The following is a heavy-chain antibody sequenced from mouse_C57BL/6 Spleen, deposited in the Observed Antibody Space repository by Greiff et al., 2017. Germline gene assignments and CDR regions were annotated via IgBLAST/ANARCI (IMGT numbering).Heavy chain of an antibody. CDR1: GYAFSSYW. V-gene: IGHV1-80*01. CDR3: ARYYGSSYYFDY. CDR2: IYPGDGDT. J-gene: IGHJ2*01. D-gene: IGHD1-1*01. Sequence: QVHVKQSGAELVKPGASVTISCKASGYAFSSYWMNWVKQRPGKGLEWIGQIYPGDGDTNYNGKFKGKATLTADKSSSPAYMQLSSLTSEDSAVYFCARYYGSSYYFDYWGQGTTLTVSS.